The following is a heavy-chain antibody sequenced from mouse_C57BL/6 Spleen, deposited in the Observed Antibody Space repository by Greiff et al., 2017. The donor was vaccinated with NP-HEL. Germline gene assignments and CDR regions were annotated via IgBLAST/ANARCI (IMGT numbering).Heavy chain of an antibody. V-gene: IGHV1-64*01. CDR1: GYTFTSYW. Sequence: QVQLQQPGAELVKPGASVKLSCKASGYTFTSYWMHWVKQRPGQGLEWIGMIHPNSGSTNYNEKFKSKATLTVDKSSSTAYLQLSSLTSEDSAVYYCARFGDWAYFDYWGQGTTLTVSS. CDR2: IHPNSGST. D-gene: IGHD4-1*01. CDR3: ARFGDWAYFDY. J-gene: IGHJ2*01.